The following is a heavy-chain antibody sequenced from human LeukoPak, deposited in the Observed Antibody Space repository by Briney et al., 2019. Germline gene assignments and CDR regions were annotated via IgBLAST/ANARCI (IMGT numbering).Heavy chain of an antibody. V-gene: IGHV3-23*01. CDR3: ARQARTLEARIPYFDY. CDR2: ISGSGAAT. D-gene: IGHD3-3*01. J-gene: IGHJ4*02. CDR1: GFTFSSYA. Sequence: GGSLRLSCAASGFTFSSYAMSWVRQAPGKGLEWVSAISGSGAATYYADSVKGRFAISRDNAKNTLYLQMNSLRAEDTAVYFCARQARTLEARIPYFDYWGQGTLVTVSS.